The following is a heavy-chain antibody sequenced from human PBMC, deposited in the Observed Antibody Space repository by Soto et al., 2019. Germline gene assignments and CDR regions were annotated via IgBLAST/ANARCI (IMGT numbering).Heavy chain of an antibody. CDR1: GGSISSSSYY. CDR2: IYYSGST. Sequence: QLQLQESGPGLVKPSETLSLTCTVSGGSISSSSYYWGWIRQPPGKGLEWIGSIYYSGSTYYNPSLKSRVTISVDTSKNQFSLKLSSVTAADTAVYYCARGIFLEWLLNWFDPWGPGTLVTVSS. J-gene: IGHJ5*02. V-gene: IGHV4-39*01. D-gene: IGHD3-3*01. CDR3: ARGIFLEWLLNWFDP.